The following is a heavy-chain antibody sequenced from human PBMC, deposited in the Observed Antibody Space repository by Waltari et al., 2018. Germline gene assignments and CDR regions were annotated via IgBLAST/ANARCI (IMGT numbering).Heavy chain of an antibody. CDR3: ARDHPLTGESYFDY. V-gene: IGHV4-59*01. Sequence: QVQLQESGPGLVKPSETLSLTCTVSGGSISSYYWSWIRQPPGKGLEWIGYIYYSGSTNYNPSLKSRVTISVDTSKNQFSLKLSSVTAADTAVYYCARDHPLTGESYFDYWGQGTLVTVSS. CDR2: IYYSGST. J-gene: IGHJ4*02. CDR1: GGSISSYY. D-gene: IGHD7-27*01.